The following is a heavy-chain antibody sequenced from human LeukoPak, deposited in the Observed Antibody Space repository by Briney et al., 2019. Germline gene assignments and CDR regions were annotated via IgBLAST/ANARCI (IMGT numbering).Heavy chain of an antibody. J-gene: IGHJ5*02. CDR3: ARVGGGSGNYLGWFDP. CDR2: VNPNSGNT. Sequence: ASVKVSCKASGYTFTSHDINWVRQATGQGLEWMGWVNPNSGNTGYAQKFQGRVTITRNNSINTVYMELSSLRSEDTAVYYCARVGGGSGNYLGWFDPWGQGTLVTVPS. D-gene: IGHD3-10*01. V-gene: IGHV1-8*03. CDR1: GYTFTSHD.